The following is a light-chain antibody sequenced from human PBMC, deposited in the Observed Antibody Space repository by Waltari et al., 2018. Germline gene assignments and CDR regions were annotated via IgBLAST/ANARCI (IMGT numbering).Light chain of an antibody. Sequence: QSALTQPASVSGSPGQSITISCTGTNSDVGSYDRVSWYQQHPGKAPKVMISEVSKRPSGVFNRFSGSKSGNTASLTISGLQAEDEADYYCCSYAGSSTFDWVFGGGTKLTVL. CDR2: EVS. CDR3: CSYAGSSTFDWV. V-gene: IGLV2-23*02. J-gene: IGLJ3*02. CDR1: NSDVGSYDR.